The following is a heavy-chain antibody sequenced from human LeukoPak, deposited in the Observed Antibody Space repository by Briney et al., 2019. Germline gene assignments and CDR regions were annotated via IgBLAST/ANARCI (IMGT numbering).Heavy chain of an antibody. CDR3: ARREGDGYNYYY. CDR1: GYTFTSYY. V-gene: IGHV1-46*01. Sequence: ASVEVSCKASGYTFTSYYMHWVRQAPGQGLEWMGIINPSGGSTSYAQKFQGRVTMTRDMSTSTVYMELSSLRSEDTAVYYCARREGDGYNYYYWGQGTLVTVSS. J-gene: IGHJ4*02. D-gene: IGHD5-24*01. CDR2: INPSGGST.